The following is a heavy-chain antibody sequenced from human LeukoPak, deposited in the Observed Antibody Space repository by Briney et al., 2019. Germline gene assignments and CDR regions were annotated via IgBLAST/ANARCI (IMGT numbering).Heavy chain of an antibody. J-gene: IGHJ4*02. D-gene: IGHD5-18*01. V-gene: IGHV3-23*01. Sequence: PGGSLRLSCAASGFSFSTSAMNWVRQAPGKGLEWVSGISGSGVSTYYAGSVKGRFTISRDNSKNTLYLQMNSLRAEDTAVYYCARDSSYGYDTSAFDYWGQGTLVTVSS. CDR3: ARDSSYGYDTSAFDY. CDR1: GFSFSTSA. CDR2: ISGSGVST.